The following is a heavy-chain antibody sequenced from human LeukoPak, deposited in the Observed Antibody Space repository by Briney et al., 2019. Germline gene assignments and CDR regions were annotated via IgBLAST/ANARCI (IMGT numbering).Heavy chain of an antibody. D-gene: IGHD3-22*01. CDR1: GYTFTGYY. CDR2: INPNSGGT. V-gene: IGHV1-2*02. J-gene: IGHJ5*02. CDR3: AREPDSSGYFNWFDP. Sequence: ASVKVSCKASGYTFTGYYMHWVRQAPGQGLEWMGWINPNSGGTNYAQKFQGRVTMTRDTSISTAYMELSRLRSDDTAVYYCAREPDSSGYFNWFDPWGQGTLVTVSS.